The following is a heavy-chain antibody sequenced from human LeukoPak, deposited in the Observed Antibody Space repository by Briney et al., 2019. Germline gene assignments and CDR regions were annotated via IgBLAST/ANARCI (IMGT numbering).Heavy chain of an antibody. CDR1: GFTFDDYA. CDR3: AKAPGGSSGYPYYFDY. Sequence: AGGSLRLSCAASGFTFDDYAMHWVRQAPGKGLEWVSGISWNSGSIGYADSVKGRFTISRDNAKNSPYLQMNSLRAEDTALYYCAKAPGGSSGYPYYFDYWGQGTLVTVSS. D-gene: IGHD3-22*01. CDR2: ISWNSGSI. V-gene: IGHV3-9*01. J-gene: IGHJ4*02.